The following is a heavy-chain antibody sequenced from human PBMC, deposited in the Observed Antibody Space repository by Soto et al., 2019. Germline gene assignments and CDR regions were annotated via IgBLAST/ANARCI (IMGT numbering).Heavy chain of an antibody. J-gene: IGHJ4*02. CDR3: ASHYGSSGYQHYFDY. CDR2: IYYSGST. D-gene: IGHD3-22*01. Sequence: KASETLSLTCTVSGGSISSGDYYWSWIRQPPGKGLEWIGYIYYSGSTYYNPSLKSRVTISVDTSKNQFSLKLSSVTAADTAVYYCASHYGSSGYQHYFDYWGQGTLVTVSS. CDR1: GGSISSGDYY. V-gene: IGHV4-30-4*01.